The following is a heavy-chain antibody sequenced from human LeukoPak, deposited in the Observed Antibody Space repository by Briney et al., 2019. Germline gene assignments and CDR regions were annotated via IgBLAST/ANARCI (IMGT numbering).Heavy chain of an antibody. CDR2: INHDGGI. CDR1: GWSFSYYY. V-gene: IGHV4-34*01. J-gene: IGHJ4*02. Sequence: PSETLSLTCAVYGWSFSYYYWAWIRQPPGKGLEWIGEINHDGGINSNPSLKSRVTLSLDTSMNHVSLRLTSVTAADTGVYYCARGFRAHFYGASSHDYWGQGTLVSASS. CDR3: ARGFRAHFYGASSHDY. D-gene: IGHD4/OR15-4a*01.